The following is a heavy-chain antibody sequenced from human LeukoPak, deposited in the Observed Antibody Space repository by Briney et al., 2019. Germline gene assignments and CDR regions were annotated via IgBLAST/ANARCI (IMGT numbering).Heavy chain of an antibody. J-gene: IGHJ4*02. D-gene: IGHD3-22*01. V-gene: IGHV4-59*08. CDR2: GFLHVYFGGTT. Sequence: PSETLSLTCAVSGGSFTTYYWCCIRHSPGGRLVWIGHGFLHVYFGGTTPYTASLTGPVPASVDTSKTQFTLKLTSVTAADTSVYYCARRSPYYDSSGFPVGAFDAGGEGRLVTVSS. CDR3: ARRSPYYDSSGFPVGAFDA. CDR1: GGSFTTYY.